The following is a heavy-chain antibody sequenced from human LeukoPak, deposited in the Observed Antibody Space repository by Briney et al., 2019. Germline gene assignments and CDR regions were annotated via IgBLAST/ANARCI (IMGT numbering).Heavy chain of an antibody. CDR2: ISTSGST. Sequence: SETLSLTCTVSGGSISHFYWSWIRQPAGKGLEWIGRISTSGSTYYHPSLKSRITMSLDTSKNQFSLRLSSVTAADTAVYYCARKSNIAAAGIDFWGQGTLVTVSS. D-gene: IGHD6-13*01. V-gene: IGHV4-4*07. CDR3: ARKSNIAAAGIDF. CDR1: GGSISHFY. J-gene: IGHJ4*02.